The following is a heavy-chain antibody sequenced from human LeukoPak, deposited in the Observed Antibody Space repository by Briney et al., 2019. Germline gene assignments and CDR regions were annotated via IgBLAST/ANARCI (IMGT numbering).Heavy chain of an antibody. CDR3: ARIKSYYYDTSDKDAFDI. D-gene: IGHD3-22*01. Sequence: APVKASCKASGYTFTGYYMHWVRQAPGQGLEWMGWINPNSGGTNYAQKFQGRVTMTRDTSISTAYMELSSLTSEDTAVYYCARIKSYYYDTSDKDAFDIWGQGTVVTVSS. V-gene: IGHV1-2*02. CDR2: INPNSGGT. J-gene: IGHJ3*02. CDR1: GYTFTGYY.